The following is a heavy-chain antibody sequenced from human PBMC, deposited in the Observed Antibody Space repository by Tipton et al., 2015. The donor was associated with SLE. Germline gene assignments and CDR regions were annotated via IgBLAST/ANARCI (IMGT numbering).Heavy chain of an antibody. D-gene: IGHD6-19*01. V-gene: IGHV3-33*01. CDR1: GFTFRSYA. CDR2: IWYDGSNK. Sequence: RSLRLSCAASGFTFRSYAMHWVRQAPGKGLEWVAVIWYDGSNKYYADSVKGRVTISRDNFKNTLYLQMNSLSAEDTAVYYCARDREWLVLDYWGQGTLVTVSS. CDR3: ARDREWLVLDY. J-gene: IGHJ4*02.